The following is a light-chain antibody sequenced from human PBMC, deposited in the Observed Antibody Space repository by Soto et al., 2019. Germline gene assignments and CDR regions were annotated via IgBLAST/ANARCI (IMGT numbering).Light chain of an antibody. J-gene: IGKJ2*01. CDR2: GAS. CDR3: LQYDTSPET. Sequence: EIVLTQSPGTLSLSPGERATLSCRASQSVSSSLAWYQHKPGQAPRLLIYGASSRATGIPDRFSGSGSGTDFTLTISRLGPEDFAVYYCLQYDTSPETFGQGTKLEIK. V-gene: IGKV3-20*01. CDR1: QSVSSS.